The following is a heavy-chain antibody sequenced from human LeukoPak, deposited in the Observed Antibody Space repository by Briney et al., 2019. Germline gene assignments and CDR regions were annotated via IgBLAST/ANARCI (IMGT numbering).Heavy chain of an antibody. Sequence: SETLSLTCTVSGGSISSYYWSWIRQPPGKGLEWIGYIYTSGSTNYNPSLKSRVTISVDTSKNQFSLKLSSVTAADTAVYYCARNGGVIDNWFDPWGQGTLVTVSS. CDR2: IYTSGST. CDR3: ARNGGVIDNWFDP. V-gene: IGHV4-4*09. J-gene: IGHJ5*02. CDR1: GGSISSYY. D-gene: IGHD3-16*02.